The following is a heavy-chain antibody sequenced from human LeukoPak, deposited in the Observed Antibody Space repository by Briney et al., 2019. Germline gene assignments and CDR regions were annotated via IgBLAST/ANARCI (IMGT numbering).Heavy chain of an antibody. CDR3: ARSYYDFWTGFYSDF. V-gene: IGHV4-59*11. CDR2: VSYSGST. D-gene: IGHD3-3*01. CDR1: GGSINSHY. J-gene: IGHJ4*02. Sequence: SETLSLTCTVSGGSINSHYWSWIRQPPGKGLQWIGFVSYSGSTSYNPSLMSRVTISVDTSKNQFSLTVNSVTTADTALYFCARSYYDFWTGFYSDFWGQGTLVTVSS.